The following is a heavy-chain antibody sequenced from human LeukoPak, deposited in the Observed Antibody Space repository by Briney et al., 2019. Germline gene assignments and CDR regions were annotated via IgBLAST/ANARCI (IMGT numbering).Heavy chain of an antibody. Sequence: GGSLRLSCAASGFTFSSYSMNWVRQAPGKGLEWVSSISTSDYIYYADSLKGRLTISRDNAKNSLYLQMNSLRAEDTAVYYCARGGIYSQGFDYWGQGTLVTVSS. J-gene: IGHJ4*02. D-gene: IGHD6-13*01. CDR2: ISTSDYI. CDR1: GFTFSSYS. V-gene: IGHV3-21*01. CDR3: ARGGIYSQGFDY.